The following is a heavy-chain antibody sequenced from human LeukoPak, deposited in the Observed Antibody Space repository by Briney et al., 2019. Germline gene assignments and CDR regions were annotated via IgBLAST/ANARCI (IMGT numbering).Heavy chain of an antibody. CDR1: GLIFSAYA. CDR3: AKRVTVPTKYFDS. J-gene: IGHJ4*02. Sequence: PGGSLRLSCAASGLIFSAYAMSWVRQAPGQGLEWVSVIGTGGETHYADSVRGRITISRNNFKNTLYLQMNSLRAEDTAVYYCAKRVTVPTKYFDSWGQGTLVTVSS. V-gene: IGHV3-23*01. CDR2: IGTGGET. D-gene: IGHD4-17*01.